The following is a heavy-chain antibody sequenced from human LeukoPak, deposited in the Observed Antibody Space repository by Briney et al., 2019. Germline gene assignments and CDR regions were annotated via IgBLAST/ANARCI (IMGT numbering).Heavy chain of an antibody. CDR3: ARGFSDSSGKRLDY. V-gene: IGHV1-2*02. J-gene: IGHJ4*02. CDR1: GYTFTVNY. CDR2: INPNSGGT. D-gene: IGHD3-22*01. Sequence: ASVKVSCKPSGYTFTVNYVHWVRQAPGQGLEWVGWINPNSGGTYYAQKFQGRVTMTRGTSISTAYMDLSRLTSDDTAVYYCARGFSDSSGKRLDYWGQGTLVTVSS.